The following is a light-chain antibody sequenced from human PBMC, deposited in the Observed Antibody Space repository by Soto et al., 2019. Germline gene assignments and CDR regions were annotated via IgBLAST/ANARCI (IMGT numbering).Light chain of an antibody. Sequence: EIVLTQSPGTLSLSPGEKATLSCSASQSVSSTDLVWYQQKPGQAPRLVIYGASSRASGLPDRFSGSGSGTHFNLTISRLEPEDFAVYYCHQFGNSARTFGQGTEVEV. V-gene: IGKV3-20*01. CDR3: HQFGNSART. CDR1: QSVSSTD. CDR2: GAS. J-gene: IGKJ1*01.